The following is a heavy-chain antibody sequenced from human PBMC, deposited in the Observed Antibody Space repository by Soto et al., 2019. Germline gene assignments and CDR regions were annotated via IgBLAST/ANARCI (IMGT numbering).Heavy chain of an antibody. CDR1: GFTFNNYG. V-gene: IGHV3-33*01. Sequence: QVQLVESGGGVVQPGRSLRLSCAASGFTFNNYGMHWVRQAPGKGLEWVAVIWNDGNGYYYANSVKGRFTISRDNSKNTLYLQMSSLRVEDTAVYYCARRQISPPSRGAAAARGGMDVWGQWTTVPVSS. CDR2: IWNDGNGY. D-gene: IGHD6-13*01. J-gene: IGHJ6*02. CDR3: ARRQISPPSRGAAAARGGMDV.